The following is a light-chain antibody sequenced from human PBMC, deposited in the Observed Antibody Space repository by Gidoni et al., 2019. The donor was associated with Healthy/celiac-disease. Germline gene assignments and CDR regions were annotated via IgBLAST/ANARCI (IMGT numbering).Light chain of an antibody. Sequence: DIQMTQSPSSLSASVGDRVTITCQASQDIRNYLNWYQQKPGKAPKLLIYDASNLETGVPSRFSGSGSGTDFTFTISRLQPEDIATYYCQQYDNLPPGTFGQGTKLEIK. J-gene: IGKJ2*01. V-gene: IGKV1-33*01. CDR3: QQYDNLPPGT. CDR1: QDIRNY. CDR2: DAS.